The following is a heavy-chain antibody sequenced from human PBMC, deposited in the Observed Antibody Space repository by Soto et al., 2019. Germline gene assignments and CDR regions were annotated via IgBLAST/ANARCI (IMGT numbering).Heavy chain of an antibody. Sequence: QVQLQESGPGLVKPSQTLSLTCTVSGDSISSGGYCWSWIRQHPGKGLEWIGYISNSGNTYYNPALKGRVTISEDPFENQFSLKLAPGTAADTAVYYCARDGGGGYYFDSSGYLDYWGQGTLVTVSS. CDR2: ISNSGNT. V-gene: IGHV4-31*03. D-gene: IGHD3-22*01. CDR3: ARDGGGGYYFDSSGYLDY. J-gene: IGHJ4*02. CDR1: GDSISSGGYC.